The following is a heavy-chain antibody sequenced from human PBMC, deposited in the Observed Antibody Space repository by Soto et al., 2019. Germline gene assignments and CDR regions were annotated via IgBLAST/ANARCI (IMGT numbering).Heavy chain of an antibody. J-gene: IGHJ5*02. CDR3: ARVTVAAAGNNWFDP. CDR2: IYYSGST. D-gene: IGHD6-13*01. V-gene: IGHV4-31*03. CDR1: GSSISSCGHY. Sequence: ILAPTFTVVGSSISSCGHYWSWIRQHPGKGLEWSGYIYYSGSTYYNPSLKSRVTISVDTSKNQFSLKLSSVTAADTAVYYCARVTVAAAGNNWFDPWGQGTLVTVSS.